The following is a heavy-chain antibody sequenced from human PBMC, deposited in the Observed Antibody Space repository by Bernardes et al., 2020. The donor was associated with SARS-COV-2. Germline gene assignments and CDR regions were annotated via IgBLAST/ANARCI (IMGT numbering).Heavy chain of an antibody. V-gene: IGHV5-51*01. CDR3: ARKYNSSPRDAFDM. Sequence: GESLKISCKASGYTFTNYWIGWVRQMPGKGLEWLGNIYPDDSDSTYSPSFRGQVTLSVVKSIRTAYLQWSSLKASDSAVYFCARKYNSSPRDAFDMWGLGTKVTVSS. D-gene: IGHD6-6*01. CDR1: GYTFTNYW. J-gene: IGHJ3*02. CDR2: IYPDDSDS.